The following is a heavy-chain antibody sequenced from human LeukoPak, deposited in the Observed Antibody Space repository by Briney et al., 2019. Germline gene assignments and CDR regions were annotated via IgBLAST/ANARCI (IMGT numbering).Heavy chain of an antibody. Sequence: GGSLRLSCAASGFTFSSYGMHWVRQAPGKGLEWVAVISYDGSNKYYADSVKGRFTISRDNSKNTLYLQVNSLRAEDTAVYYCAKDRRGPTVLKTFDYWGQGTLVTVSS. J-gene: IGHJ4*02. D-gene: IGHD4-17*01. V-gene: IGHV3-30*18. CDR3: AKDRRGPTVLKTFDY. CDR1: GFTFSSYG. CDR2: ISYDGSNK.